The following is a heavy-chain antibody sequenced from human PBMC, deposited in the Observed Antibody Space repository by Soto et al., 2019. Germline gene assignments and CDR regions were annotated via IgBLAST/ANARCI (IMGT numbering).Heavy chain of an antibody. J-gene: IGHJ4*02. Sequence: SETLSLTCAVSGDSISSGYYWALIRQPPGKGPEWIGSINHSGSTNYNPSLKSRVTISVDTSKNQFSLKLSSVTAADTAVYYCARGQGTWIQLWSFDYWGQGTLVTVSS. V-gene: IGHV4-38-2*01. CDR2: INHSGST. CDR1: GDSISSGYY. CDR3: ARGQGTWIQLWSFDY. D-gene: IGHD5-18*01.